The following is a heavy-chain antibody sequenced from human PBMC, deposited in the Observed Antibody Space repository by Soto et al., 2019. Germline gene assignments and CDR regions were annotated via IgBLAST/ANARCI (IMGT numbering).Heavy chain of an antibody. V-gene: IGHV4-30-2*01. D-gene: IGHD4-17*01. CDR2: IYHSGST. CDR3: VRNYPGTTVTDF. J-gene: IGHJ4*02. CDR1: GGSISSGGYS. Sequence: PSETLSLTCAVSGGSISSGGYSWSWIRQPPGKGLEWIGYIYHSGSTYYNPSLKSRVTISVDRSKNQFSLKLSSVTAADTAVYFCVRNYPGTTVTDFWGEGTLVTVSS.